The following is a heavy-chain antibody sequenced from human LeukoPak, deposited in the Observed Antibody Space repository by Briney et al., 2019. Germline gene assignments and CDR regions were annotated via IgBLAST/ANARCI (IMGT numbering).Heavy chain of an antibody. J-gene: IGHJ4*02. V-gene: IGHV1-2*02. CDR1: GYTFTGYP. CDR3: APSGEDYFDY. CDR2: INPNSGGT. D-gene: IGHD3-3*01. Sequence: ASVKVSCKASGYTFTGYPIHWLLQAPGQGLEWLGWINPNSGGTKYAQQFQGRVSMTRDTSITTAYMELSRLRSDDTAVYYCAPSGEDYFDYWGQGTLVTVSS.